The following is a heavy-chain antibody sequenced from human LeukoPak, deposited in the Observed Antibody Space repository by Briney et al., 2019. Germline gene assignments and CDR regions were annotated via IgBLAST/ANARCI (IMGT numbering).Heavy chain of an antibody. J-gene: IGHJ4*02. V-gene: IGHV3-7*01. CDR1: GFTFSRSR. Sequence: PGGSLRLSCVASGFTFSRSRMDWVRQAPGKGPEWVANIKEDGSETYYVDSAKGRFTISGDNAKNSLYLQMDSLRVEDTAIYYCAKSLDYWGQGTLVTVSS. CDR2: IKEDGSET. CDR3: AKSLDY.